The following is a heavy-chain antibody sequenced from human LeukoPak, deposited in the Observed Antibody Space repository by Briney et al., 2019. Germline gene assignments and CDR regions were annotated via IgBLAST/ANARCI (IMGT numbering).Heavy chain of an antibody. J-gene: IGHJ4*02. V-gene: IGHV3-30*18. CDR2: ISYDGSNK. Sequence: PGRSLSLSCAASGFPFSSYGMHWVRQAPGKGLEWVAVISYDGSNKYYADSVKGRFTISRDNCKNTLYLQMNSLRAEDTAVYYCAKDRAGTWYSSGWGVFDYWGQGTLVTVSS. CDR3: AKDRAGTWYSSGWGVFDY. CDR1: GFPFSSYG. D-gene: IGHD6-19*01.